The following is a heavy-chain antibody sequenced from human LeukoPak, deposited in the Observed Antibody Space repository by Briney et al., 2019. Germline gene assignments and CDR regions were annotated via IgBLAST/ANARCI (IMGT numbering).Heavy chain of an antibody. D-gene: IGHD6-13*01. CDR1: GGSFSGYY. J-gene: IGHJ4*02. Sequence: SETLSLTCAVYGGSFSGYYWSWIRQPPGKGLEWIGEINHSGSTNYNPSLKSRVTISVGTSKNQFSLTLSSVTAADTAVYYCARDKAGYSSSWPYYFDYWGQGTLVTVSS. V-gene: IGHV4-34*01. CDR3: ARDKAGYSSSWPYYFDY. CDR2: INHSGST.